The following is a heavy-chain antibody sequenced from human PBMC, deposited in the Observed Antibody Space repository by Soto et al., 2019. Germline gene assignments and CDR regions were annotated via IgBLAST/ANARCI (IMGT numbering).Heavy chain of an antibody. V-gene: IGHV3-30*03. CDR2: ISYDGSNK. CDR3: ARGWVRMDV. CDR1: GFTFSSYG. D-gene: IGHD3-16*01. J-gene: IGHJ6*03. Sequence: PGGSLRLSCAASGFTFSSYGMHWVRQAPGKGLEWVAVISYDGSNKYYADSVKGRFTISRDNSKNTLYLQMNSLRAEDTAVYYCARGWVRMDVWGKGTTVTVSS.